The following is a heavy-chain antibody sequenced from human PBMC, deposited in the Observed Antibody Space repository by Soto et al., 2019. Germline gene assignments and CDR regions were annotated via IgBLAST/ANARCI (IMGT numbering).Heavy chain of an antibody. J-gene: IGHJ5*02. V-gene: IGHV3-21*06. CDR1: TFRMYS. CDR3: TREEGGSYDSWFHP. Sequence: EVQVVESGGGLVKPGGSLTLYGNFTFRMYSMNWVRQAPGKGLEWVASISSGAAYIKYAGSVQGRFTISRDNAKNTVSLQMSSLRVEDTAVYFCTREEGGSYDSWFHPWGQGNQVTVSA. D-gene: IGHD1-26*01. CDR2: ISSGAAYI.